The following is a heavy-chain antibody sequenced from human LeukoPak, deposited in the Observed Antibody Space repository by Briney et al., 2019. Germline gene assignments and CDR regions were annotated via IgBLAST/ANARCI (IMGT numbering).Heavy chain of an antibody. CDR2: INPNSGDT. J-gene: IGHJ6*02. V-gene: IGHV1-2*02. Sequence: ASVTVSCKASGYTFTGYYMHWVRQAPGQGLEWMGWINPNSGDTNYAQIFQGSVTMTRDTSTSTAYMELTRLRSDDTAVYYCARAYGMDVWGQGTTVTVSS. CDR3: ARAYGMDV. CDR1: GYTFTGYY.